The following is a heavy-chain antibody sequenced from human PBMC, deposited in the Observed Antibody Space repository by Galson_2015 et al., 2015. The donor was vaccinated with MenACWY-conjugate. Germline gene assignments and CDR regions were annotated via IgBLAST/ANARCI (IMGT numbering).Heavy chain of an antibody. V-gene: IGHV3-74*01. J-gene: IGHJ6*03. CDR2: INGDGRST. CDR3: ARSYVPGSDKKNYYMDV. Sequence: SLRLSCAASGFTFSNYWMHWVRQAPGKGLVWVSRINGDGRSTSYGDSVKGRFTTSRDNAKNMLFLQMNSLKVEDTAVYYCARSYVPGSDKKNYYMDVWGRGTTVTVSS. CDR1: GFTFSNYW. D-gene: IGHD3-16*01.